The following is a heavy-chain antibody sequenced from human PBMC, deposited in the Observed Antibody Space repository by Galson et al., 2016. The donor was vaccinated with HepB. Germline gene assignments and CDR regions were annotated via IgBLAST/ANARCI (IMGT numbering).Heavy chain of an antibody. J-gene: IGHJ4*02. Sequence: SLRLSCAASGFTFSTYAMHWVRQAPGKGLEWVAVISYDGHKKYYAASVNGRLTIARDNSENTLYLQMHSLRAEDTAVYYCARDEDDPSYTIDFWGQGTLVSVSS. CDR1: GFTFSTYA. V-gene: IGHV3-30-3*01. CDR2: ISYDGHKK. D-gene: IGHD3-10*01. CDR3: ARDEDDPSYTIDF.